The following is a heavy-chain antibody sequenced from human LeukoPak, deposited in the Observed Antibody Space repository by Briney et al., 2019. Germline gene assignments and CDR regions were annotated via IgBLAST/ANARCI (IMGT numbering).Heavy chain of an antibody. D-gene: IGHD2-2*01. CDR1: GGSFSGYY. J-gene: IGHJ5*02. V-gene: IGHV4-34*01. Sequence: SETLSLTCAVYGGSFSGYYWSWIHQPPGKGLEWIGEINHSGSTNYNPSLKSRVTISVDTSKNQFSLKLSSVTAADTAVYYCARGRTYCSSTSCYSNWFDPWGQGTLVTVSS. CDR2: INHSGST. CDR3: ARGRTYCSSTSCYSNWFDP.